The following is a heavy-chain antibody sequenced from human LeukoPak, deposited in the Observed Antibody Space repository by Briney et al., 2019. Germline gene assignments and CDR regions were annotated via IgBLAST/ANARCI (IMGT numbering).Heavy chain of an antibody. D-gene: IGHD3-3*01. CDR1: GFTFSSYW. J-gene: IGHJ6*03. CDR3: ARSSRQIFGVVIVGDPYYYYYMDV. V-gene: IGHV3-7*01. CDR2: IKQDGSEK. Sequence: GGSLRLSRAASGFTFSSYWMSWVRQAPGKGLEWVANIKQDGSEKYYVDSVKGRFTISRDNAKNSLYLQMNSLRAEDTAVYYCARSSRQIFGVVIVGDPYYYYYMDVWGKGTTVTVSS.